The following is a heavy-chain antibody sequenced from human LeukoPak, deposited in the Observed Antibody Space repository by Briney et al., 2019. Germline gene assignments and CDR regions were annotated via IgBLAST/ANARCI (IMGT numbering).Heavy chain of an antibody. Sequence: SETLSLTCTVSGGSISSYYWGWIRQPPGKGLEWIGSIYYSGSTYYNPSLKSRVTISVDTSKNQFSLKLSSVTAADTAVYYCARPSRQEYSYAEYYFDYWGQGTLVTVSS. D-gene: IGHD5-18*01. V-gene: IGHV4-39*07. J-gene: IGHJ4*02. CDR1: GGSISSYY. CDR3: ARPSRQEYSYAEYYFDY. CDR2: IYYSGST.